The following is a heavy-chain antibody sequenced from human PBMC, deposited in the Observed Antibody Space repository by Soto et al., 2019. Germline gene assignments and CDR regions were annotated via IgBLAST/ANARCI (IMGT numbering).Heavy chain of an antibody. CDR3: ARVRGGGSEYFFDY. Sequence: ASVKVSCKASGYTFTRYNVHWVRQAPGQDLDWMAIINPSGGTTYYVQKFEGRDTLTTDTSTSTVYMELSSLRSDETAVYYCARVRGGGSEYFFDYWGQGTLVTVSS. D-gene: IGHD2-15*01. J-gene: IGHJ4*02. CDR2: INPSGGTT. CDR1: GYTFTRYN. V-gene: IGHV1-46*01.